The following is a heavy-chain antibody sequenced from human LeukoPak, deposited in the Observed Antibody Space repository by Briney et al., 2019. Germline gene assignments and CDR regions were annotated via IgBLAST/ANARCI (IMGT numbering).Heavy chain of an antibody. CDR3: ARGFQYYYDSSGYYY. CDR2: INHCGST. V-gene: IGHV4-34*01. Sequence: SETLSLTCAVYGGSFSVYYWSWIRQPPGKGLVWIGEINHCGSTNYNPSLKSRVTISVDTSKNQFSLKLSSVTAADTAVYYCARGFQYYYDSSGYYYWGQGTLVTVSS. D-gene: IGHD3-22*01. CDR1: GGSFSVYY. J-gene: IGHJ4*02.